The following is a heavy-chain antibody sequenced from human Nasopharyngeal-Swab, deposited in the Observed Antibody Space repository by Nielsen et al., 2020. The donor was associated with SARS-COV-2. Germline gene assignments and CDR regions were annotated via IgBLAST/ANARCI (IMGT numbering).Heavy chain of an antibody. CDR2: IYTSGST. CDR3: AGYCSSTSCYKDDAFDI. CDR1: GGSISSGSYY. J-gene: IGHJ3*02. Sequence: SQTLSLTCTVSGGSISSGSYYWSWIRQPAGKGLEWFGRIYTSGSTNYNPSLKSRVTISVDTSKNQFSLKLSSVTAADTAVYYCAGYCSSTSCYKDDAFDIWGQGTMVTVSS. V-gene: IGHV4-61*02. D-gene: IGHD2-2*03.